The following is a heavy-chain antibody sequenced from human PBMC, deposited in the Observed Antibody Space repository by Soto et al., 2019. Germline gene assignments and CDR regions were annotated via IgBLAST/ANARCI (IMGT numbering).Heavy chain of an antibody. Sequence: GGSLRLSCAASGFTFNRYGMSWVRQAPGKGLEWVSAISASGDNTYYADSVKGRFTISRDSSNNTLYLQMNSLRADDTALYYCVKLRLELLYLDSWGLGALVTVSS. V-gene: IGHV3-23*01. J-gene: IGHJ4*02. CDR2: ISASGDNT. CDR3: VKLRLELLYLDS. D-gene: IGHD1-7*01. CDR1: GFTFNRYG.